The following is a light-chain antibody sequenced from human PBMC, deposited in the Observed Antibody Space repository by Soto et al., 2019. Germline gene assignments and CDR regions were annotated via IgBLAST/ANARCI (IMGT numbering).Light chain of an antibody. V-gene: IGKV3-11*01. CDR3: QQRRDWPPLT. CDR2: DAS. J-gene: IGKJ4*01. Sequence: EIVLTQSPGTLSLSPGERATLSCRASQSVSRDLAWYQQKHGKAPRLLIYDASTRATGIPDRFSGSGSGTDVSLTIISLEPEDFAVYYCQQRRDWPPLTFGGGTKVEV. CDR1: QSVSRD.